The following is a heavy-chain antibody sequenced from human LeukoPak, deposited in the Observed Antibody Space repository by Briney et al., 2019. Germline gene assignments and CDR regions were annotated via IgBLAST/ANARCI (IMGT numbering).Heavy chain of an antibody. J-gene: IGHJ3*02. CDR1: GGSFSTYA. CDR2: IIPIFGAP. CDR3: ARDVAYYYGSGTYDGHDAFHI. V-gene: IGHV1-69*01. Sequence: ASVKVSCKASGGSFSTYAFSWVRQAPGQGLEWMGGIIPIFGAPNHAQKFQGRVTITADESTSTAYMELSSLRSEDTAVYFCARDVAYYYGSGTYDGHDAFHIWGQGTMVTVSS. D-gene: IGHD3-10*01.